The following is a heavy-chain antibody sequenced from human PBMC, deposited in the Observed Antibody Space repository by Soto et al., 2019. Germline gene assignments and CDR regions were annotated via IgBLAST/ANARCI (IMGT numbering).Heavy chain of an antibody. CDR3: ARQRLWGTSGYYYFEN. CDR2: IDPSDSQT. D-gene: IGHD3-22*01. V-gene: IGHV5-10-1*01. J-gene: IGHJ4*02. Sequence: GESLKISCKGSGYSFAGYWITWVRQKPGKGLEWMGRIDPSDSQTYYSPSFRGHVTISATKSINTAYLQWSRLKASDTAIYYCARQRLWGTSGYYYFENWGQGTLFTVSS. CDR1: GYSFAGYW.